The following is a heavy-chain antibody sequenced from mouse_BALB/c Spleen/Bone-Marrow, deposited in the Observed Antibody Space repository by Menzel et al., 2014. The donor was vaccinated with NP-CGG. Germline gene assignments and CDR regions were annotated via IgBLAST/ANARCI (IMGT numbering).Heavy chain of an antibody. J-gene: IGHJ1*01. Sequence: EVNLVDSGPGLVKPPQSLSLPCTVTGYSITSDYSWNWIRQFPGNKLEWMGYISYSGSTSYNPSLKSRISITRDTSKNQFFLQLNSVTTEDTATYYCARGSLAYWYFDVWGAGTTVTVSS. D-gene: IGHD4-1*01. CDR1: GYSITSDYS. CDR2: ISYSGST. CDR3: ARGSLAYWYFDV. V-gene: IGHV3-2*02.